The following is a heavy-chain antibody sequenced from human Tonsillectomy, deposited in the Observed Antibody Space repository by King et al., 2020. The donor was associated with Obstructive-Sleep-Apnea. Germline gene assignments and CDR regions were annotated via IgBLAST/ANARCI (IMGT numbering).Heavy chain of an antibody. CDR1: DYSISSDYY. CDR3: ARADSSGYYNWVY. CDR2: IYHSGRT. D-gene: IGHD3-22*01. V-gene: IGHV4-38-2*02. J-gene: IGHJ4*02. Sequence: VQLQESGPGLVKPSETLSLTCTVSDYSISSDYYWGWIRQPPGKGLEWIGGIYHSGRTYYNPSLKSRVTISVDTSKNQFSLKLSSVTAADTAVYYCARADSSGYYNWVYWGQGTLVTVSS.